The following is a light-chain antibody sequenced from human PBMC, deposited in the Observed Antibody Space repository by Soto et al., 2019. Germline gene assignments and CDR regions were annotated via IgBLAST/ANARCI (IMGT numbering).Light chain of an antibody. CDR1: NIGSES. J-gene: IGLJ2*01. CDR2: YDS. Sequence: SYELTQPPSVSVAPGKTARISCGGNNIGSESVHWYQQKPGQAPVLVIYYDSDRPSGIPERFSGSNSGNTATLTISRVEAGDEADYYCQVWHSSSDPVVFGGGTQLTVL. V-gene: IGLV3-21*04. CDR3: QVWHSSSDPVV.